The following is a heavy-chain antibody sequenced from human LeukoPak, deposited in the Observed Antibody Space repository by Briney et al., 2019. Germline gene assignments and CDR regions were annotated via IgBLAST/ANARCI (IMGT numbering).Heavy chain of an antibody. CDR1: GGTFSSYA. D-gene: IGHD3-9*01. CDR3: ARGARYFDWSPYYYGMDV. CDR2: IIPIFGTA. J-gene: IGHJ6*04. V-gene: IGHV1-69*06. Sequence: ASVKVSCKASGGTFSSYAISWVRQAPGQGLEWMGGIIPIFGTANYAQKFQGRVTITADKSTSTAYMELSSLRSDDTAVYYCARGARYFDWSPYYYGMDVWGKGTTVTVSS.